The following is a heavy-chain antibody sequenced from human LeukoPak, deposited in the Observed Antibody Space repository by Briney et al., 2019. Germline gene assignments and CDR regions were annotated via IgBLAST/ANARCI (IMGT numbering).Heavy chain of an antibody. CDR2: ISSSSIYI. Sequence: GGSLRLSCAGSGFTFSSYSMHWVRQAPGKGLEWVSSISSSSIYIYYADSLKGRFTISRDNAKNSLSLQMNSLRAEDTAVYYCARAPGYRSFLDYWGQGTLVTVSS. V-gene: IGHV3-21*01. CDR3: ARAPGYRSFLDY. D-gene: IGHD6-13*01. CDR1: GFTFSSYS. J-gene: IGHJ4*02.